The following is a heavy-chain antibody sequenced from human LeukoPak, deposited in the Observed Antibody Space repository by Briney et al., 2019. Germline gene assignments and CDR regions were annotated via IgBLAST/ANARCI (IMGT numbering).Heavy chain of an antibody. V-gene: IGHV3-30*18. D-gene: IGHD6-19*01. CDR2: ISYDGSNK. CDR1: GFTFSSYG. CDR3: AKPLAVAGTYYFDY. J-gene: IGHJ4*02. Sequence: GGSLRLSCAASGFTFSSYGMHWVRQAPGKGLEWVAVISYDGSNKYYADSVKGRFTISRDNSKNTLYLQMNSLRAEDTAVYYCAKPLAVAGTYYFDYWGQGTLVTVSS.